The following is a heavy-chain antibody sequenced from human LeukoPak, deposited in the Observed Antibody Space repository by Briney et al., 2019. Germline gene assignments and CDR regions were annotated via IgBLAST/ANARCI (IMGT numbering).Heavy chain of an antibody. CDR2: INHSGST. CDR3: ARLYGSGSYYNY. Sequence: SETLSLTCAVSGDSITSGGYSWSWIRQPPGQGLEWVGEINHSGSTNYNPSLKSRVTISVDTSKNQFSLKLSSVTAADTAAYYCARLYGSGSYYNYWGQGTLVTVSS. J-gene: IGHJ4*02. D-gene: IGHD3-10*01. CDR1: GDSITSGGYS. V-gene: IGHV4-34*01.